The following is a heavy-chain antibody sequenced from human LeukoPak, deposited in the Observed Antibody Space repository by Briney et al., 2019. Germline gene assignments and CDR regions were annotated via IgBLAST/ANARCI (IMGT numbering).Heavy chain of an antibody. CDR3: AKELELPYYFDY. Sequence: AGGSLRLSCAASGFTFTNAWMTWVRQAPGKGLEWVGLIKSKTDGGTTDYAAPVKGRFTISRDDSKNTLYLQMNSLRAEDTAVYYCAKELELPYYFDYWGQGTLVTVSS. CDR2: IKSKTDGGTT. CDR1: GFTFTNAW. V-gene: IGHV3-15*01. D-gene: IGHD1-7*01. J-gene: IGHJ4*02.